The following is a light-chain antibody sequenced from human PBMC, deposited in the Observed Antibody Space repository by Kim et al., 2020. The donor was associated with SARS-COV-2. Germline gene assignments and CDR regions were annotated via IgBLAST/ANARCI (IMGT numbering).Light chain of an antibody. Sequence: PGQSITISGNGNSSDVGGYKYVSWYQQYPGKAPKLMIYDVFKRPSGVSNRFTGSKSGNTASLTISGRQAEDEADYYCSSYKSSGYAFGTGTKVTVL. V-gene: IGLV2-14*03. J-gene: IGLJ1*01. CDR1: SSDVGGYKY. CDR2: DVF. CDR3: SSYKSSGYA.